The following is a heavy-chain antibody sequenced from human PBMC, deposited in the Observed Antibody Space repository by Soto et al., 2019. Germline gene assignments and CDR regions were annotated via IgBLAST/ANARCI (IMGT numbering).Heavy chain of an antibody. V-gene: IGHV4-59*01. CDR3: ARGDDYYDSSGYLFWFDP. J-gene: IGHJ5*02. Sequence: SETLSLTCTVSGGSISSYYWSWIRQPPGKGLEWIGYIYYSGSTNYNPSLKSRVTISVDTSKNQFSLKLSSVTAADTAVYYCARGDDYYDSSGYLFWFDPRGQGTLVTVSS. D-gene: IGHD3-22*01. CDR1: GGSISSYY. CDR2: IYYSGST.